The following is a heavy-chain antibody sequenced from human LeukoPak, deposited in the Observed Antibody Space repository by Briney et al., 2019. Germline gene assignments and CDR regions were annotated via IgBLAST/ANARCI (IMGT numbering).Heavy chain of an antibody. J-gene: IGHJ4*02. CDR3: ARDLGGTTGKFDY. CDR2: ISSTGST. CDR1: GGSISSGGHY. Sequence: SQTLSLTCTVSGGSISSGGHYWSWIRQPAGKGLEYLGRISSTGSTNYNPSLRSRVTISADTSKNQFSLRLSSVTAADTAVYYCARDLGGTTGKFDYWGQGTLVTVSS. D-gene: IGHD1-7*01. V-gene: IGHV4-61*02.